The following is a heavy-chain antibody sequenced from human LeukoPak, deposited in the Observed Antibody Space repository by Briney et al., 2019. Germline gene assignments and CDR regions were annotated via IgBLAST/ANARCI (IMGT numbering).Heavy chain of an antibody. D-gene: IGHD4-23*01. J-gene: IGHJ4*02. V-gene: IGHV1-69*13. Sequence: SVKVSCKASGGSFSSYAICWVRQAPGQRLEWMGGIIPIFGTANYAQKFQGRVTITADESTSTAYMELSSLRSEDTAVYYCAGGLRWPRGGFDYWGQGTLVTVSS. CDR2: IIPIFGTA. CDR1: GGSFSSYA. CDR3: AGGLRWPRGGFDY.